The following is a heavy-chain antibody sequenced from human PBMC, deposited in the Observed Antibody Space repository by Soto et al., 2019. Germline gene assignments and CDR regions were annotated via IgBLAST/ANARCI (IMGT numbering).Heavy chain of an antibody. D-gene: IGHD6-19*01. V-gene: IGHV3-23*01. Sequence: GGSLRLSCVASGLSFSSYGMSWVRQAPGKGLEWVSVISGSGGSTLSADSVKGRFTIPRDNSKNTLYLQMNSLRVEDTAVYYCANRDTSDWHYFDYWGQGTLVTVSS. CDR3: ANRDTSDWHYFDY. J-gene: IGHJ4*02. CDR2: ISGSGGST. CDR1: GLSFSSYG.